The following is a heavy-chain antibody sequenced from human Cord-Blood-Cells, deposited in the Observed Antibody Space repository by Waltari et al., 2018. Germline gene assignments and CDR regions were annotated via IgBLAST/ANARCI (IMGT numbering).Heavy chain of an antibody. J-gene: IGHJ4*02. CDR3: AVLHCSGGSCYFDY. D-gene: IGHD2-15*01. CDR2: IIPIVGTA. V-gene: IGHV1-69*01. Sequence: QVQLVQSGAEVKKPGSSVKVSCKASGGTFSSYAISWVRQAPGQGLWWMGAIIPIVGTANYAQKVQGRGTITADESTGTAYVELSSLSSEDTAVYYCAVLHCSGGSCYFDYWGQGTLVTVS. CDR1: GGTFSSYA.